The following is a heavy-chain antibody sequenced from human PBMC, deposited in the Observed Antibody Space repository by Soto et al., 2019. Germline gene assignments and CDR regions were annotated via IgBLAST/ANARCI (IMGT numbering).Heavy chain of an antibody. J-gene: IGHJ3*02. D-gene: IGHD3-3*01. CDR1: GYTFTGYY. CDR2: INPNSGGT. Sequence: ASVKVSCKASGYTFTGYYMHWVRQAPGQGLEWMGWINPNSGGTNYAQKFQGWVTMTRDTSISTAYMELSRLRSDGTAVYYCAREGITIFGVVIAASTSDAFDIWGQGTMVTVSS. CDR3: AREGITIFGVVIAASTSDAFDI. V-gene: IGHV1-2*04.